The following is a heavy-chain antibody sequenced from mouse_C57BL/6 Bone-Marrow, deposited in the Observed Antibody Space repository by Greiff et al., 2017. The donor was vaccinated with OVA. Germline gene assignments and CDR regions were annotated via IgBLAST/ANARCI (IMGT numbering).Heavy chain of an antibody. CDR2: IYPGDGDT. Sequence: VQLQQSGAELVKPGASVKISCKASGYAFSSYWMNWVKQRPGKGLEWIGQIYPGDGDTNYNGKFKGKATLTADKSSSTAYMQLSSLTSEDSAVYFCARDGSSSPWYFDVWGTGTTVTVSS. D-gene: IGHD1-1*01. V-gene: IGHV1-80*01. CDR3: ARDGSSSPWYFDV. CDR1: GYAFSSYW. J-gene: IGHJ1*03.